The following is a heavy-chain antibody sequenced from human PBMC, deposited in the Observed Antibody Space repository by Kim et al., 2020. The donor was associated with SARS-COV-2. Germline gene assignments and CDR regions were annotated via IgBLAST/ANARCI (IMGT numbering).Heavy chain of an antibody. CDR1: GFMFSSYE. D-gene: IGHD2-15*01. CDR2: ISHTGTTI. V-gene: IGHV3-48*03. Sequence: GGSLRLSCAASGFMFSSYEMNWVRQAPGKGLEWVSYISHTGTTIYYADSVKGRFTISRDNAKNSLFLQMNSLRAEDTALYYCARTLRGGNIDYLGQGTLV. CDR3: ARTLRGGNIDY. J-gene: IGHJ4*02.